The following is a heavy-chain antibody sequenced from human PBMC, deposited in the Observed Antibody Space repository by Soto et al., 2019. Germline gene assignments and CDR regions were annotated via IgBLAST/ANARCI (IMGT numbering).Heavy chain of an antibody. J-gene: IGHJ4*02. CDR2: IYYSGST. Sequence: SETLSLTCTVSGGSINNNHYYWGWNRQPPGKGLEWIGSIYYSGSTYYNPSLKSRVTISVDTSKNQFSLNLSSVTAADTAVYYCARSYSIGYPKDFGYWGQGALVTVSS. CDR3: ARSYSIGYPKDFGY. D-gene: IGHD4-4*01. CDR1: GGSINNNHYY. V-gene: IGHV4-39*01.